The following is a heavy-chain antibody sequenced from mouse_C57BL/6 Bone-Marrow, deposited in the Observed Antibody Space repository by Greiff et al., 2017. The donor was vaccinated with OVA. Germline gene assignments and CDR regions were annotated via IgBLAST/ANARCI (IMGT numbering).Heavy chain of an antibody. CDR1: GYTFTDYE. CDR2: IDPETGGT. D-gene: IGHD2-1*01. V-gene: IGHV1-15*01. J-gene: IGHJ3*01. Sequence: VQLQQSGAELVRPGASVTLSCKASGYTFTDYEMHWVKQTPVHGLEWIGAIDPETGGTAYNQKFKGKAILTADKSSSTAYMELRSLTSEDSAVYYCPIYCGNTGFAYWGQGTLVTVSA. CDR3: PIYCGNTGFAY.